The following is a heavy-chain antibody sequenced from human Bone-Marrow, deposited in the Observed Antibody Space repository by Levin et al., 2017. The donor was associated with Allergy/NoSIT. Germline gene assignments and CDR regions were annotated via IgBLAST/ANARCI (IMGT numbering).Heavy chain of an antibody. CDR2: FDPEDGQT. V-gene: IGHV1-24*01. CDR1: GHTLTELS. J-gene: IGHJ4*02. CDR3: GTEGGGQSVPQRYFDH. D-gene: IGHD4-23*01. Sequence: ASVKVSCKVSGHTLTELSIHWVRQAPGKGPEWMGGFDPEDGQTIYAQKFQGRVIMTEDISTDTAFMEMTSLRSDDTAVYFCGTEGGGQSVPQRYFDHWGQGTRVTVSS.